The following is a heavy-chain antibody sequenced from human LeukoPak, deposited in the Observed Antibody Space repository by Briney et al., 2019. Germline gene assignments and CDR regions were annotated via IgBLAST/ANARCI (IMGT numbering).Heavy chain of an antibody. J-gene: IGHJ4*02. CDR3: AKNPHSGRRQGPYRH. Sequence: GGSLRLSCAASGFTFSSYGMHWVRQAPGKGLEWVAFMRYDGSNKYYADSVKGRFTISRDNSKNTLYLQMNSLRAEDTAVYYCAKNPHSGRRQGPYRHWGQGTLVTVSS. CDR1: GFTFSSYG. V-gene: IGHV3-30*02. D-gene: IGHD3-10*01. CDR2: MRYDGSNK.